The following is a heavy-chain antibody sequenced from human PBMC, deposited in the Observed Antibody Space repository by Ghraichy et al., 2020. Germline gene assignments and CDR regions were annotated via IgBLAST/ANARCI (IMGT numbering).Heavy chain of an antibody. V-gene: IGHV4-4*02. CDR3: ARAYYYGSGKHYYMDV. CDR1: GGSISSSHW. D-gene: IGHD3-10*01. Sequence: LSLTCAVSGGSISSSHWWSWVRQPPGKGLEWIGEIYHSGSTNYNPSLKSRVTISVDKSKNQFSLKLSSVTAADTAVYYCARAYYYGSGKHYYMDVWGKGTTVTVSS. J-gene: IGHJ6*03. CDR2: IYHSGST.